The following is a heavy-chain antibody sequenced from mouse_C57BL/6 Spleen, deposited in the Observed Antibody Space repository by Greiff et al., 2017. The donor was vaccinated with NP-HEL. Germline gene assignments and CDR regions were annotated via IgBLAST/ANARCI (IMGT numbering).Heavy chain of an antibody. CDR1: GFPFGSYA. J-gene: IGHJ3*01. V-gene: IGHV5-4*01. Sequence: EVQLVESGGGLVKPGGSLKLSCAASGFPFGSYAMSWFPQTPEKRLEWVATFSDGGSYTYYPDKLKGRFTISRDNAKNNLYLQMSHLKSEDTAMYYCAVNGSYWGQGTLVTVSA. CDR3: AVNGSY. CDR2: FSDGGSYT.